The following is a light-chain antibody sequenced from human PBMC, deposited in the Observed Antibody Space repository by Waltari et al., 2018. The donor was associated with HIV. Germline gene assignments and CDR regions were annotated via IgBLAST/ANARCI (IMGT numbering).Light chain of an antibody. CDR3: QQFNGYPLT. CDR1: QGVSRY. CDR2: TAS. J-gene: IGKJ4*01. V-gene: IGKV1-9*01. Sequence: DIQLTQSPSFLSVSVGDRVTITCRASQGVSRYLAWYQQKAGKAPKVLIYTASTLQSGVPSRFSGSGSGTEFTLTISSLQPEDFAIYYCQQFNGYPLTFGGGTKVEIK.